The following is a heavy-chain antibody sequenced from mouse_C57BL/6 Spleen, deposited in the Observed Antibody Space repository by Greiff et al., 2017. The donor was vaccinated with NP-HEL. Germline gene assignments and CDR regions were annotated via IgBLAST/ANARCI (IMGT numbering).Heavy chain of an antibody. CDR1: GFTFSDYG. CDR3: AKNYYCSSPFAY. J-gene: IGHJ3*01. Sequence: EVKLMESGGGLVKPGGSLKLSCAASGFTFSDYGMHWVRQAPEKGLEWVAYISSGSSTIYYADTVKGRFTISRDNAKNTLFLQMTSLRSEDTAMYYCAKNYYCSSPFAYWGQGTLVTVSA. V-gene: IGHV5-17*01. D-gene: IGHD1-1*01. CDR2: ISSGSSTI.